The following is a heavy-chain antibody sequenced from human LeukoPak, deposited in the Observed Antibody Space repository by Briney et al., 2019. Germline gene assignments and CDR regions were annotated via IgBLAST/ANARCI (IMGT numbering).Heavy chain of an antibody. V-gene: IGHV3-48*01. CDR2: ISSSSSTI. CDR1: GFTFSSYS. CDR3: ARDGITIFGVVSRKDAFDI. Sequence: GGSLRLSCAASGFTFSSYSMNWVRQAPGKGLEWVSYISSSSSTIYYADSVKGRFTISRDNAKNSLYPQMNSLRAEDTAVYYCARDGITIFGVVSRKDAFDIWGQGTMVTVSS. D-gene: IGHD3-3*01. J-gene: IGHJ3*02.